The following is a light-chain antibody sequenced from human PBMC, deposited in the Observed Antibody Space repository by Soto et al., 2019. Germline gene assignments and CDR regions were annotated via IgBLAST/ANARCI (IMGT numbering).Light chain of an antibody. Sequence: QSVLIQPRSVSGSPGQSVTISCTGTSSDVGTYNYVSWYRQHPGKAPKLMISDVSKRPSGVPDRFSGSKSDNTASLTISGLQAEDEGAYYCCSYAGSYIFVFGTGTKVTV. V-gene: IGLV2-11*01. CDR3: CSYAGSYIFV. CDR1: SSDVGTYNY. J-gene: IGLJ1*01. CDR2: DVS.